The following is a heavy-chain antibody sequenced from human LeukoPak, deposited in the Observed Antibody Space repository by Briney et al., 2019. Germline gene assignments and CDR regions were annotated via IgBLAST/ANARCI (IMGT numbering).Heavy chain of an antibody. CDR1: GFTLSSYA. V-gene: IGHV3-23*01. Sequence: GGSLRLSCAASGFTLSSYAMSWVRQAPGKGLEWVSAISDTGNTYHADSVKGRFTNSRDSSKNTLFLQMNRLRLEDAAVYYCAKAPVTTCRGAFCYPFDYWGLGTLVTVSS. D-gene: IGHD2-15*01. CDR3: AKAPVTTCRGAFCYPFDY. CDR2: ISDTGNT. J-gene: IGHJ4*02.